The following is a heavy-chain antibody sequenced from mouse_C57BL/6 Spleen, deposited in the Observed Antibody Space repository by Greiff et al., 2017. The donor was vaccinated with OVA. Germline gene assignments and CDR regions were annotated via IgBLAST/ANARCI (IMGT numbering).Heavy chain of an antibody. D-gene: IGHD1-1*01. CDR2: IRLKSDNYAT. J-gene: IGHJ1*03. V-gene: IGHV6-3*01. Sequence: EVKLVESGGGLVQPGGSMKLSCVASGFTFSNYWMNWVRQSPEKGLEWVAQIRLKSDNYATHYAESVKGRFTISRDDSKSSVYLQMNNLRAEDTGIYYCTRDYYGSSNWHFDVWGTGTTVTVSS. CDR3: TRDYYGSSNWHFDV. CDR1: GFTFSNYW.